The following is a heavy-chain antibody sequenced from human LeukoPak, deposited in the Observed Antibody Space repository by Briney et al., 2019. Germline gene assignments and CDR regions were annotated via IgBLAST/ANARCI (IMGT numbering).Heavy chain of an antibody. J-gene: IGHJ3*02. CDR1: GGSISSSSYY. V-gene: IGHV4-39*01. Sequence: SETLSLTCTVSGGSISSSSYYWGWIRQPPGKGLEWIGSIYYSGSTYYNPSLKSRVTISVDTSKNQFSLKLSSVTAADTAVYYCAGLTPLWANAFDIWGQGTMVTVSS. CDR2: IYYSGST. D-gene: IGHD2-21*01. CDR3: AGLTPLWANAFDI.